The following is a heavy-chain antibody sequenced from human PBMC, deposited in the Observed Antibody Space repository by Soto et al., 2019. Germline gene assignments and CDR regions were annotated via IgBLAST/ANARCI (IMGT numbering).Heavy chain of an antibody. CDR2: ISYDGSNK. Sequence: GGSLRLSCAASGFTFSSYGMHWVRQAPGKGLEWVAVISYDGSNKYYADSVKGRFTISRDNSKNTLYLQMNSLRAEDTAVYYCARGAGYCSSTSCARTGLGYYYGMDVWGQGTTVTVSS. V-gene: IGHV3-30*03. J-gene: IGHJ6*02. CDR1: GFTFSSYG. D-gene: IGHD2-2*01. CDR3: ARGAGYCSSTSCARTGLGYYYGMDV.